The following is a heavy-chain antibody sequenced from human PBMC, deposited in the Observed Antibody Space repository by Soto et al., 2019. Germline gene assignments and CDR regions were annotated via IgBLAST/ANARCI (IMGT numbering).Heavy chain of an antibody. D-gene: IGHD2-15*01. CDR3: ARAYHLVPKF. J-gene: IGHJ4*02. CDR2: MNPDSGNS. V-gene: IGHV1-8*01. CDR1: GYTFTHFD. Sequence: QVHLVQSGAEVRKPGASVRVSCKTSGYTFTHFDIHWVRQATGQGLEWVGWMNPDSGNSGFTQRFQGRVSMTRHASMSTAYMEIHSLTSADTAIYYCARAYHLVPKFWGQGTLVTVSS.